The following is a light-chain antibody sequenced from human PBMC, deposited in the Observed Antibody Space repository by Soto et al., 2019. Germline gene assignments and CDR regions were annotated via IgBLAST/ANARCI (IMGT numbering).Light chain of an antibody. Sequence: ESVLRQSPGTLSLYPGERATLSCRASQNVDSNYLAWYQQKPGQAPRIIIFAASGRATGIPDRFSGSGSGTDFTLTISRLEPEDFAVYYCQQYGYLSWTFGQGTKVDIK. CDR1: QNVDSNY. J-gene: IGKJ1*01. CDR3: QQYGYLSWT. CDR2: AAS. V-gene: IGKV3-20*01.